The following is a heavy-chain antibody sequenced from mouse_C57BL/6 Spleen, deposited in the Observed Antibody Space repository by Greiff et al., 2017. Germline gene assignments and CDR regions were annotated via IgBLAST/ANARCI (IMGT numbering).Heavy chain of an antibody. D-gene: IGHD3-2*02. CDR2: IDPETGGT. V-gene: IGHV1-15*01. Sequence: VQLQQSGAELVRPGASVTLSCKASGYTFTDYEMHWVKQTPVHGLEWIGAIDPETGGTAYNQKFKGKAILTADKSSSTAYMELRSLTSEDSAVYYCTRRAAQANYCDYWGQGTTLTVSS. CDR1: GYTFTDYE. J-gene: IGHJ2*01. CDR3: TRRAAQANYCDY.